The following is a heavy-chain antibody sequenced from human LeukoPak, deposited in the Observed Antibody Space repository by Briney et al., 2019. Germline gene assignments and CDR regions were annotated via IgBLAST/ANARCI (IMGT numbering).Heavy chain of an antibody. CDR2: IYYSGST. CDR3: ARHERDASLDHALDI. CDR1: GGSISSYY. V-gene: IGHV4-59*08. J-gene: IGHJ3*02. D-gene: IGHD5-24*01. Sequence: SETLSLTCTVSGGSISSYYWSWIRQPPGKGLEWIGYIYYSGSTSYNPSLKSRVSILVDTSKNQFSLKLSSVTAADTAVYYCARHERDASLDHALDIWGQGTMVTVSS.